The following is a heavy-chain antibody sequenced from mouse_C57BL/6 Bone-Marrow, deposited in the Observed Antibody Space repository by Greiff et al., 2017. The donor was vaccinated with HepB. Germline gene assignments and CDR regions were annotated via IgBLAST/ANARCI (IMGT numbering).Heavy chain of an antibody. Sequence: DVKLVESGGGLVKPGGSLKLSCAASGFTFSDYGMHWVRQAPEKGLEWVAYISSGSSTIYYADTVKGRFTISRDNAKNTLFLQMTSLGSEDTAMYYCARSPNWGYYFDYWGQGTTLTVSS. D-gene: IGHD4-1*01. CDR3: ARSPNWGYYFDY. V-gene: IGHV5-17*01. CDR1: GFTFSDYG. CDR2: ISSGSSTI. J-gene: IGHJ2*01.